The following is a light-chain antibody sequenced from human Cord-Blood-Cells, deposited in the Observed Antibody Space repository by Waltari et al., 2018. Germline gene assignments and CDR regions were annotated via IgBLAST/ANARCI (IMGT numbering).Light chain of an antibody. CDR1: SSDVGSYNL. V-gene: IGLV2-23*01. CDR2: EGS. J-gene: IGLJ1*01. Sequence: SSLTQPAPVSGSPGQSITISCTGTSSDVGSYNLVSWYQQHPGKAPKLMIYEGSKRPSGVSNRFSGSKSGNTASLTISGLQAEDEADYYCCSYAGYVFGTGTKVTVL. CDR3: CSYAGYV.